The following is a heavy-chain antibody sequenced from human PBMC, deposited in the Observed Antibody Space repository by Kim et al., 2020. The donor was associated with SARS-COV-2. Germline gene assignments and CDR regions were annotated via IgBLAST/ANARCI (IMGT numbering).Heavy chain of an antibody. Sequence: GGSLRLSCAASGFTFRDYHMAWVRQAPGAGPEWVSAINRDGGTGYADSVKDRFTFSRDNYKNTLYLQMNSIRAEDTAVYYCARELVSRSSLTLDYWGQGTLVTVSS. J-gene: IGHJ4*02. D-gene: IGHD6-6*01. CDR2: INRDGGT. V-gene: IGHV3-23*01. CDR3: ARELVSRSSLTLDY. CDR1: GFTFRDYH.